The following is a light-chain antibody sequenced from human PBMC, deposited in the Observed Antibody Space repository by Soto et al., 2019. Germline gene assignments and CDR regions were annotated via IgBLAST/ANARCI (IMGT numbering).Light chain of an antibody. Sequence: EIIMTQSPSTLSVCPVERATLSFIASQSVGSNLLALYQQKRGQAPRLLIYGASNRATGIPDRFSGSGSGTDFTLTISRLEPEDFAVYYCQQYNTSPRTFGQGTKVDNK. V-gene: IGKV3-20*01. CDR3: QQYNTSPRT. CDR1: QSVGSNL. J-gene: IGKJ1*01. CDR2: GAS.